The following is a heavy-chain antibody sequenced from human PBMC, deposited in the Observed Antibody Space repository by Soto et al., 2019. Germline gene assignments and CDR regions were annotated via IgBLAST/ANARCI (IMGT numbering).Heavy chain of an antibody. D-gene: IGHD2-2*01. V-gene: IGHV4-59*01. CDR3: TGYCRSSICPEDHDCALEV. CDR1: GGSIYTYY. CDR2: ISDDGST. Sequence: SETLSLTCNVSGGSIYTYYWNWLRQSPGKGVEWIGYISDDGSTKYKPSVKGRVTISVDTSKKQVSLKLTSVSAPDTARHGCTGYCRSSICPEDHDCALEVCGQGTTGIASS. J-gene: IGHJ6*02.